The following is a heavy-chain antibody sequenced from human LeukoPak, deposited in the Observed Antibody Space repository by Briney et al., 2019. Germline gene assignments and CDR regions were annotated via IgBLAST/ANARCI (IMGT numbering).Heavy chain of an antibody. D-gene: IGHD4-17*01. J-gene: IGHJ4*02. V-gene: IGHV4-4*07. CDR3: ARGREYGDFLDY. CDR2: IFIRGLT. CDR1: GDSISSFY. Sequence: PSETLSLACTVSGDSISSFYWSWIRQPAGKGLEWIGRIFIRGLTNYNPSLKSRVIMSVDTSKNQFSLKLTSVTAADTAVYYCARGREYGDFLDYWGQGTLVTVSS.